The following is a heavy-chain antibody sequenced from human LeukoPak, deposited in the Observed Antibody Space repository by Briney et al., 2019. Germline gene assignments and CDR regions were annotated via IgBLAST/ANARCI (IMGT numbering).Heavy chain of an antibody. V-gene: IGHV3-7*01. CDR2: IKQDGSEK. CDR3: ARLRGYSYGRKWFDP. CDR1: GFTFSSYW. D-gene: IGHD5-18*01. Sequence: PGGSLRLSCAASGFTFSSYWVSWVRQAPGKGLEWVANIKQDGSEKCYVDSVKGRFTISRDNAKNSLYLQMNSLRAEDTAVYYCARLRGYSYGRKWFDPWGQGTLVTVSS. J-gene: IGHJ5*02.